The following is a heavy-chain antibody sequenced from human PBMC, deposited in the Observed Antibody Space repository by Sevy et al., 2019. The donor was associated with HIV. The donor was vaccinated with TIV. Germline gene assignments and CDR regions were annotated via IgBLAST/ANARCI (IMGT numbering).Heavy chain of an antibody. CDR2: IKQDGSMK. CDR3: ARSIAAIGPDY. D-gene: IGHD6-13*01. V-gene: IGHV3-7*01. CDR1: GFTFSSYW. Sequence: GGSLRLSCAGSGFTFSSYWMTWVRQAPGTGLEWVANIKQDGSMKYYVNSVKGRFTISRDNAKNSVYLQMNSLRAEDTAIYYCARSIAAIGPDYWGQGTPVTVSS. J-gene: IGHJ4*02.